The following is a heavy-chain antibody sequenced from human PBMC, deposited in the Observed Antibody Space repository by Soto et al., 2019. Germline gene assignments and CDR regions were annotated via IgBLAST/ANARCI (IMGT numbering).Heavy chain of an antibody. CDR2: ISAYNGNT. Sequence: ASVKVSCKASGYTFTSYGISWVRQAPGQGLEWMGWISAYNGNTNYAQKLQGRVTMTTDTSTSTAYIELRSLRSDDTAVYYCARSPYYYDSSGYVRWFDPWGQGTLVTVSS. D-gene: IGHD3-22*01. CDR3: ARSPYYYDSSGYVRWFDP. CDR1: GYTFTSYG. V-gene: IGHV1-18*04. J-gene: IGHJ5*02.